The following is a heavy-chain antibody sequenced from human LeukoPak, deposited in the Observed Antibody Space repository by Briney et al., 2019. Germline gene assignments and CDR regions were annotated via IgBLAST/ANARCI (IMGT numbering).Heavy chain of an antibody. J-gene: IGHJ4*02. D-gene: IGHD6-13*01. Sequence: PGGSLSLSCDASGFTFIRYWMHWVRQAPGKGLIWVSRIETDGSSTNYADSVKGRFTISRDNARNTVYLQMNSLRADDTAVYYCARDPSSWNGFFDSWGQGTLVTVSS. CDR1: GFTFIRYW. CDR3: ARDPSSWNGFFDS. V-gene: IGHV3-74*01. CDR2: IETDGSST.